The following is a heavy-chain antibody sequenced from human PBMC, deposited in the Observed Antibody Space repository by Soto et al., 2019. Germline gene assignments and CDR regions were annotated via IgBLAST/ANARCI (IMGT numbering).Heavy chain of an antibody. CDR1: GYTFTGYY. J-gene: IGHJ4*02. CDR2: INPNSGGT. Sequence: RPPVKVSCKASGYTFTGYYMHWVRQAPGQGLEWMGWINPNSGGTNYAQKFQGRVTMTRDTSISTAYMELSRLRSDDTAVYYCARGSEDTSFDYWGQGTLVTVSS. D-gene: IGHD5-18*01. CDR3: ARGSEDTSFDY. V-gene: IGHV1-2*02.